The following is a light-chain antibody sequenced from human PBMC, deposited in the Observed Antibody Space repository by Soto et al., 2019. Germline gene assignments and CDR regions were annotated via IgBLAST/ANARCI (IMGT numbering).Light chain of an antibody. Sequence: DIQMTQSPSTLSASVGDRVTITCRASQSVNSWLAWYQQKPGKPPKLLIYRSSALESGVPARFSGSGSVTEFTLTISSLQPDDFATYYCHQYNSYPLTFGQGTKVEI. V-gene: IGKV1-5*03. CDR1: QSVNSW. CDR2: RSS. J-gene: IGKJ1*01. CDR3: HQYNSYPLT.